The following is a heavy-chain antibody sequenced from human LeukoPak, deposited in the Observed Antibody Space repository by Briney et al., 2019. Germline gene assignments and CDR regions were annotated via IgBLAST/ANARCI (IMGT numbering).Heavy chain of an antibody. CDR3: ARRRSFFRWSTEREDAFDI. J-gene: IGHJ3*02. V-gene: IGHV4-39*01. D-gene: IGHD1-26*01. Sequence: SETLSLTCTVSGGSISSSSYYWGWIRQPPGKGLEWIGSIYYSGSTYYNPSLKSRVTISVDTSKNQFSLKLSPVTAADTAVYYCARRRSFFRWSTEREDAFDIWGQGTMVTVSS. CDR1: GGSISSSSYY. CDR2: IYYSGST.